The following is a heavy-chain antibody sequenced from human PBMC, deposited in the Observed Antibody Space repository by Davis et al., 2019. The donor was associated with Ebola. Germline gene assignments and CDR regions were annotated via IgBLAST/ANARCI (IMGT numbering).Heavy chain of an antibody. Sequence: GESLKISCAASGFTFSSYSMNWVRQAPGKGLEWVSSISSSSSYIYYADSVKGRFTISRDNAKNSLYLQMNSLRAEDTAVYYWARALRLRGYSGYDSYYYYGMDVWGKGTTVTVSS. D-gene: IGHD5-12*01. CDR3: ARALRLRGYSGYDSYYYYGMDV. J-gene: IGHJ6*04. CDR2: ISSSSSYI. CDR1: GFTFSSYS. V-gene: IGHV3-21*01.